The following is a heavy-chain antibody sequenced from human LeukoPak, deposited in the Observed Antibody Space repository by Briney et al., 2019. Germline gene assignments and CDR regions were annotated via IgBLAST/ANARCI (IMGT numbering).Heavy chain of an antibody. CDR3: ARDRGYSSSWYFY. CDR1: GFTFSSYW. V-gene: IGHV3-7*01. J-gene: IGHJ4*02. D-gene: IGHD6-13*01. Sequence: PGGSLRLSCAASGFTFSSYWMSWVRQAPGKGLEWVANIKQDGSEKYYVDSVKGRFTISRDNAKNSLYLQMNSLRAEDTAVYYCARDRGYSSSWYFYWGQGILVTVSS. CDR2: IKQDGSEK.